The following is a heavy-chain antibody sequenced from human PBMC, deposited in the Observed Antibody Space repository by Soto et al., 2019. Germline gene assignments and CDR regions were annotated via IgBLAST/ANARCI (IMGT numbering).Heavy chain of an antibody. CDR1: GYTFTRYA. CDR3: ARVPIVRVGATGVYGMDV. J-gene: IGHJ6*02. V-gene: IGHV1-3*01. D-gene: IGHD1-26*01. CDR2: INAVNGNT. Sequence: GSAVKVSGKASGYTFTRYAMHWVRHAPGRRGEWMGWINAVNGNTKYSQKFQGRVTITRDTSASTAYMELSSLRSEDTAVYYCARVPIVRVGATGVYGMDVWGQGTTVTVSS.